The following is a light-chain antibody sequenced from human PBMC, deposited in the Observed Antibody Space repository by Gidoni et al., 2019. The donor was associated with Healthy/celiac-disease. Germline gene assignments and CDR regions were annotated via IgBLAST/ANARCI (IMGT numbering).Light chain of an antibody. J-gene: IGKJ3*01. V-gene: IGKV1-12*02. Sequence: DIKMTQSPSSVSASVGDRVTITCRASQGSSSWLAWYQQKPGKAPNLLIYAASSLQSGVPSRFIGSGSGTDFTLTISSLQPEDFATYYCQQANSFPFTFGPGTKVDIK. CDR2: AAS. CDR3: QQANSFPFT. CDR1: QGSSSW.